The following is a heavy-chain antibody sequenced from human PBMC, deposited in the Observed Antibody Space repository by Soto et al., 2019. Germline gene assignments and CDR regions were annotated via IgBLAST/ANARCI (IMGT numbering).Heavy chain of an antibody. CDR3: ASPAVYSNYFVRYYFDY. V-gene: IGHV1-69*13. CDR2: IIPIFGTA. J-gene: IGHJ4*02. Sequence: GASVKVSCKASGGTFSSYAISWVRQAPGQGLEWMGGIIPIFGTANYAQKFQGRVTITADESTSTAYMELSSLRSEDTAVYYCASPAVYSNYFVRYYFDYWGQGTLVTVSS. CDR1: GGTFSSYA. D-gene: IGHD4-4*01.